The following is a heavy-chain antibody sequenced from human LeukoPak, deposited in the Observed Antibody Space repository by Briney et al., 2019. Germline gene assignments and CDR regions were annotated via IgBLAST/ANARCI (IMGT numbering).Heavy chain of an antibody. CDR1: GGSFSGYY. V-gene: IGHV4-34*01. CDR2: INHSGST. CDR3: ARGLMVGATAPYYFDY. Sequence: SETLSLTCAVYGGSFSGYYWSWIRQPPGKGLEWIGEINHSGSTNYNPSLKSRVTISVDTSKNQSALKLSSVTAADTAVYYCARGLMVGATAPYYFDYWGQGTLVTVSS. D-gene: IGHD1-26*01. J-gene: IGHJ4*02.